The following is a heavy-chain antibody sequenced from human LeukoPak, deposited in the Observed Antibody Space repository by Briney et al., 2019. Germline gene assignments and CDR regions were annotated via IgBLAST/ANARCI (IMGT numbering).Heavy chain of an antibody. CDR1: GFTFSCCG. D-gene: IGHD6-13*01. V-gene: IGHV3-30*18. Sequence: PGGSLRLSCAASGFTFSCCGMHWVRQAPGKGLEWVAVISNDGNNKYYADSVKGRFTISRDNSKNTLYLQMNSLRAEDTAGYYCAKRYSSSWNIDYWGQVTLLTVSS. CDR3: AKRYSSSWNIDY. J-gene: IGHJ4*02. CDR2: ISNDGNNK.